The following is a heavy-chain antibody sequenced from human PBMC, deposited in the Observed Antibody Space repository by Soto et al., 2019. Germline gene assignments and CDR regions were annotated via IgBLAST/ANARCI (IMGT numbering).Heavy chain of an antibody. CDR2: IHYSGST. CDR3: ARAWEHIYFAY. J-gene: IGHJ4*02. D-gene: IGHD1-26*01. Sequence: PSETLSLTCTVSGGSVSSTSYYWTWIRQPPGKGLEWIGYIHYSGSTNYNPSLKSRVAMSVDTSKNHFSLKLSSVTAADTAVYYCARAWEHIYFAYWGQGALVTVS. CDR1: GGSVSSTSYY. V-gene: IGHV4-61*01.